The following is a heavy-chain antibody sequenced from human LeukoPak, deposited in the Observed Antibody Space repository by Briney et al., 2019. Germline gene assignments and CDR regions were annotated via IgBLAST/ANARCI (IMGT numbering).Heavy chain of an antibody. CDR1: GGSISSSSYY. J-gene: IGHJ6*03. D-gene: IGHD1-1*01. V-gene: IGHV4-39*01. CDR2: IYYSGST. Sequence: PSETLSLTCTVSGGSISSSSYYWGWIRQPPGRGLEWIGSIYYSGSTYYNPSLKSRVTISVDTSKIQISLKLNSVTAADTAVYYCARPRGIHYYYMDVWGKGTTVTVSS. CDR3: ARPRGIHYYYMDV.